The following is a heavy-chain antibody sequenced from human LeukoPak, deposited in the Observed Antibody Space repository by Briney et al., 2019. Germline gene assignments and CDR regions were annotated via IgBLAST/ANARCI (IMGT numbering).Heavy chain of an antibody. D-gene: IGHD3-10*01. CDR1: GFTFSGYG. Sequence: GGSLRLSCAASGFTFSGYGMSWVRQAPGKGLEWVAFIRNDGTKEYHADSVKGRFSISRDNPKNTLYLQMNSLSVEDTAIYYCVKALGGSGSYWGQATSVIVSS. V-gene: IGHV3-30*02. CDR3: VKALGGSGSY. CDR2: IRNDGTKE. J-gene: IGHJ4*02.